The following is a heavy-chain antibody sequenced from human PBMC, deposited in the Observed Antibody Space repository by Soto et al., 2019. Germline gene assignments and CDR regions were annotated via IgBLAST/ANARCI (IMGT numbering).Heavy chain of an antibody. CDR2: MSGSGSTL. J-gene: IGHJ4*02. Sequence: PGGSLRLSCAASGFTFSTYEMNWVRQAPGKGLEWLSYMSGSGSTLYYADSVKGRFTISRDNAKNSLYLQMNYLRAEDTAVYYCARANMESYYFDSWGQGTLVTVSS. CDR3: ARANMESYYFDS. V-gene: IGHV3-48*03. CDR1: GFTFSTYE. D-gene: IGHD1-1*01.